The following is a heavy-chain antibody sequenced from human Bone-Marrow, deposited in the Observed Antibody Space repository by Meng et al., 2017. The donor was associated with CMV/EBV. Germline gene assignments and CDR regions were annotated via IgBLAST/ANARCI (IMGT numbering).Heavy chain of an antibody. CDR1: GYSFTSYW. CDR3: ARQPYSNYDDYYYGMDV. CDR2: IYPGDSDT. Sequence: GESLKIYCKGAGYSFTSYWIGWVRQMPGKGLEWMGIIYPGDSDTRYSPSFQGQVTISADKAISTAYLQWSSLKASDTAMYYCARQPYSNYDDYYYGMDVWGQGTTVTVSS. V-gene: IGHV5-51*01. D-gene: IGHD4-11*01. J-gene: IGHJ6*02.